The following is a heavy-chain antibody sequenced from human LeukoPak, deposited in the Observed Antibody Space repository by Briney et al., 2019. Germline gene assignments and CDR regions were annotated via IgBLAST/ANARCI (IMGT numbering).Heavy chain of an antibody. CDR1: GGSFSSYY. CDR3: ARGSSSWWEHYYMDV. CDR2: IFYSGST. J-gene: IGHJ6*03. Sequence: SETLSLTCTLSGGSFSSYYWGWIRQPPGKGLEWIGNIFYSGSTYYSPSLKSRVTISLDTSRNQFSLKLTSVTAADTAVYYCARGSSSWWEHYYMDVWGKGTTVTISS. V-gene: IGHV4-39*07. D-gene: IGHD6-13*01.